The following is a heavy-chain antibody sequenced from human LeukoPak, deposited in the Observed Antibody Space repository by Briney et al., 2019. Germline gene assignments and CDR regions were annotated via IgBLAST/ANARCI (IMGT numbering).Heavy chain of an antibody. D-gene: IGHD2-2*01. Sequence: SETLSLTCAVYGGSFSGYYWSWTRQPPGKGLEWIGEINHSGSTNYNPSLKSRVTISVDTSKNQFSLKLSSVTAADTAVYYCARLGPNRYCSSTSCYAYYFDYWGQGTLVTVSS. CDR1: GGSFSGYY. J-gene: IGHJ4*02. CDR3: ARLGPNRYCSSTSCYAYYFDY. CDR2: INHSGST. V-gene: IGHV4-34*01.